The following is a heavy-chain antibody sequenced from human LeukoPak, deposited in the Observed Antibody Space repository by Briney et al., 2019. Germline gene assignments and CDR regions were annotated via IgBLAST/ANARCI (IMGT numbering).Heavy chain of an antibody. J-gene: IGHJ4*02. CDR2: ITGSGGTT. Sequence: GGSLRLSCATSGLPFSSSVMTWVRQAPGKGLEWVSVITGSGGTTYYADSVKGRFTISRDNSKNTLYLQMNSLRGEDTAVYYCAKDGHVNLPDRLFTDWGQGTLVIVSS. CDR1: GLPFSSSV. D-gene: IGHD1-14*01. CDR3: AKDGHVNLPDRLFTD. V-gene: IGHV3-23*01.